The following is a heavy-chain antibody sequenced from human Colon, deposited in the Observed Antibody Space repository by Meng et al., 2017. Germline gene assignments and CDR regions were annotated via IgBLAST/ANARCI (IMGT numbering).Heavy chain of an antibody. J-gene: IGHJ4*02. CDR3: ARVNPGVFDY. V-gene: IGHV3-7*01. CDR1: AFTFSGYS. Sequence: WGSLRLSCAASAFTFSGYSMSWVRQAPGKGLEWVANINQDGSETYYVDSVKGRFSISRDNAKNSLYLQMNSLRAEDTAVYYCARVNPGVFDYWGQGTLVTAPQ. CDR2: INQDGSET.